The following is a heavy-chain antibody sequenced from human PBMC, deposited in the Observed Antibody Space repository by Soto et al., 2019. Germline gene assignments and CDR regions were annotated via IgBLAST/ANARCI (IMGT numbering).Heavy chain of an antibody. CDR2: ISSSSSYI. Sequence: EVQLVESGGGLVKPGGSLRLSCAASGFTFSSYGMNWVRQAPGKGLEWVSSISSSSSYIYYADSVKGRFTISRDNAKNSLYLQMNSLRAEDTAVYYCARDQEYSGYDRNFAEFDYWGQGTLVTVSS. D-gene: IGHD5-12*01. CDR1: GFTFSSYG. CDR3: ARDQEYSGYDRNFAEFDY. J-gene: IGHJ4*02. V-gene: IGHV3-21*01.